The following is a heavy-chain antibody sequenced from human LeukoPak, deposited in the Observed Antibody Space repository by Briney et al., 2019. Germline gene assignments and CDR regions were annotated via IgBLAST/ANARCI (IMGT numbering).Heavy chain of an antibody. CDR3: ARVTQDYDFWSGYYNY. CDR1: GFTFSSYA. D-gene: IGHD3-3*01. V-gene: IGHV3-64*01. CDR2: ISSYGGST. J-gene: IGHJ4*02. Sequence: GGSLRLSCAASGFTFSSYAMHWVRQAPGKGLEYVSAISSYGGSTYYANSVKGRFTISRDNSKNTLYLQMGSLRAEDMAVYYCARVTQDYDFWSGYYNYWGQGTLVTLSS.